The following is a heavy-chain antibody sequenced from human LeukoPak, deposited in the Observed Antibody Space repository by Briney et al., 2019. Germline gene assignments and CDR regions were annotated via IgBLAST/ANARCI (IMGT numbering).Heavy chain of an antibody. CDR1: GGSISSYY. CDR3: ARVGMITFGGVIVTRGPFDY. CDR2: IYSSGNT. Sequence: PSETLSLTCTVSGGSISSYYWSWIRQPPGKGLEWVGYIYSSGNTNYNPSLKSRVTVSVDTSKNQFSLKLSSVTAADTAVYYCARVGMITFGGVIVTRGPFDYWGQGTLVTVSS. D-gene: IGHD3-16*02. V-gene: IGHV4-59*01. J-gene: IGHJ4*02.